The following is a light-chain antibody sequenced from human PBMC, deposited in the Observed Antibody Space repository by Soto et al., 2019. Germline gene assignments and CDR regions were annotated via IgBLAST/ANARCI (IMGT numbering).Light chain of an antibody. CDR1: QSVSSN. CDR3: QHYDNWLGT. V-gene: IGKV3D-15*01. Sequence: EIVMTQSPATLSVSPGERATLSCRASQSVSSNLDWYQQTPCQAPRLLIFGASTRATGIPARSSGSGSGTEFTLTISSLQSEDFAGYYCQHYDNWLGTFGQGTKVEVK. CDR2: GAS. J-gene: IGKJ1*01.